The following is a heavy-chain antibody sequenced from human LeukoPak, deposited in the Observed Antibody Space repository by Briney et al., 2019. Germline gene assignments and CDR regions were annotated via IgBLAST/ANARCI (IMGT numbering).Heavy chain of an antibody. CDR3: ARGQYSSGWHFDY. J-gene: IGHJ4*02. V-gene: IGHV4-59*12. CDR2: IYYSGST. CDR1: GGSFSSYY. Sequence: SETLSLTCTVSGGSFSSYYWSWIRQPPGKGLEWIGSIYYSGSTDYNPSLKSRVTISVDTSKNQFSLKLSSVTAADTAVYYCARGQYSSGWHFDYWGQGTLVTVSS. D-gene: IGHD6-19*01.